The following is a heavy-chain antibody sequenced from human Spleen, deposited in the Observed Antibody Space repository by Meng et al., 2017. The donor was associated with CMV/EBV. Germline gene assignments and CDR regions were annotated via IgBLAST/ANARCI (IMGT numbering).Heavy chain of an antibody. CDR3: ARVDPKANSLIDY. V-gene: IGHV1-8*03. CDR2: LNPLSGNT. D-gene: IGHD4-23*01. J-gene: IGHJ4*02. CDR1: GYTFNSYD. Sequence: ASEKVPCRASGYTFNSYDINWVRQATGQGLEWMGWLNPLSGNTDFAQKFRGRVTIIRNTSISTAYMELSSLSSEDTAVYYCARVDPKANSLIDYWGQGTLVTVSS.